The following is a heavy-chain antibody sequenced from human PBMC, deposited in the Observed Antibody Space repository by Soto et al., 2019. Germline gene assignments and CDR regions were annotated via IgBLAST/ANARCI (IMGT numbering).Heavy chain of an antibody. CDR1: GHTFTTYA. V-gene: IGHV1-18*01. CDR2: ITPYNGDT. J-gene: IGHJ3*02. CDR3: AGGEGAFDI. Sequence: QVQLVQSGAELKKPGASVKVSCKASGHTFTTYAISWMRQAPGQGLEWMGWITPYNGDTNYAQKFQGRVTMTTDTSTSTVYMELRSLRSDDTAVYYCAGGEGAFDIWGQGTMVTVSS. D-gene: IGHD1-26*01.